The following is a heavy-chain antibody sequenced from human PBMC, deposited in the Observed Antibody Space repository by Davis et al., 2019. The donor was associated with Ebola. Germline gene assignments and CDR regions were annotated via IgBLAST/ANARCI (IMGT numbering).Heavy chain of an antibody. CDR3: ARAVRYYDFWSGYPESFYYYYGMDV. J-gene: IGHJ6*02. V-gene: IGHV4-34*01. Sequence: MPSETLSLTCAVYGGSFSGYYWSWIRQPPGKGLEWIGEINHSGSTNYNPSLKSRVTISVDRSKNQFSLKLSSVTAADTAVYYCARAVRYYDFWSGYPESFYYYYGMDVWGQGTTVTVSS. CDR1: GGSFSGYY. CDR2: INHSGST. D-gene: IGHD3-3*01.